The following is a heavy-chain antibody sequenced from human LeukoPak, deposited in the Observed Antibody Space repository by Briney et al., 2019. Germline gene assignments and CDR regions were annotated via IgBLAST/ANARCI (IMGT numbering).Heavy chain of an antibody. J-gene: IGHJ6*03. CDR1: GFTFDDYG. D-gene: IGHD3-10*01. Sequence: PGGSLRLSCAASGFTFDDYGMSWVSQAPGKWLEWVSGINWNGGSTGYADSVKGRFTISRDNAKNSLYLQMNSLRAEDTALYYCARCLRLGYYYYYYMDVWGKGTTVTVSS. CDR3: ARCLRLGYYYYYYMDV. V-gene: IGHV3-20*04. CDR2: INWNGGST.